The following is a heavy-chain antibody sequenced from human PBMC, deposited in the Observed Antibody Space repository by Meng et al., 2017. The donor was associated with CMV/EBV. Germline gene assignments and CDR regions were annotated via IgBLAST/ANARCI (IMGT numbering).Heavy chain of an antibody. Sequence: GGSLRLSYAASGFTFDDYGMSWVRQAPGKGLEWVSGINWNGGSTGYADSVKGRFTISRDNAKNSLYLQMNSLRAEDTALYHCAREWVLSRGRKQNAFDIWGQGTMVTVSS. CDR2: INWNGGST. CDR1: GFTFDDYG. D-gene: IGHD1-26*01. J-gene: IGHJ3*02. CDR3: AREWVLSRGRKQNAFDI. V-gene: IGHV3-20*01.